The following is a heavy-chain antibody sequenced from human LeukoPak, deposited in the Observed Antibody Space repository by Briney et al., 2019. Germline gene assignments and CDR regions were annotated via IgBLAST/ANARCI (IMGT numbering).Heavy chain of an antibody. CDR3: ARSRMYYDSSGNDY. D-gene: IGHD3-22*01. J-gene: IGHJ4*02. Sequence: ASVKVSCKASGGTFTSHGISWVRQAPGQGLEWMGWISAHNGNTNYAQKFQGRVTMTTDTSTSTAYMELRSLRSDDTAVYYCARSRMYYDSSGNDYWGQGTLVTVSS. CDR2: ISAHNGNT. V-gene: IGHV1-18*01. CDR1: GGTFTSHG.